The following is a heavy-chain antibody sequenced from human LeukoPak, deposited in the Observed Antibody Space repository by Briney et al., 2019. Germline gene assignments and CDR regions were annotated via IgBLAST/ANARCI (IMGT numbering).Heavy chain of an antibody. CDR3: ARHSTTPFDY. CDR2: INHSGST. Sequence: PSETLSLTCTVSGGSISSYYWSWIRQPPGKGLEWIGEINHSGSTNYNPSLKSRVTISVDTSKNQFSLKLSSVTAADTAVYYCARHSTTPFDYWGQGTLVTVSS. CDR1: GGSISSYY. D-gene: IGHD4-11*01. J-gene: IGHJ4*02. V-gene: IGHV4-34*01.